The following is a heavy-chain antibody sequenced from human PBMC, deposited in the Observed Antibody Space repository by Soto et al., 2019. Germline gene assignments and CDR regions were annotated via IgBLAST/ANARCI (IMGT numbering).Heavy chain of an antibody. D-gene: IGHD3-10*01. J-gene: IGHJ4*02. V-gene: IGHV5-51*01. CDR2: IYPGDSDT. CDR3: ARVYYYGSGSYPFDY. Sequence: GESLKISCKGSGYSFTSYWSGWVRQMPGKGLEWMGIIYPGDSDTRYSPSFQGQVTISADKSISTAYLQWSSLKASDTAMYYCARVYYYGSGSYPFDYWGQGTLVTVSS. CDR1: GYSFTSYW.